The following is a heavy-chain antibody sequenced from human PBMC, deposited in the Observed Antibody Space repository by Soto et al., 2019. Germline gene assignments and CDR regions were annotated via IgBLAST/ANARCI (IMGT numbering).Heavy chain of an antibody. CDR1: GYSFTTYG. V-gene: IGHV1-18*01. D-gene: IGHD3-10*01. Sequence: QVQLVQSGAEVKKSGASVKVSCKASGYSFTTYGISWVRQAPGQGREWVGWIATYNGKTDYAQNLQGRVTVTTDISTNTVYMELRSLRSDDTAVYYCARVGGSYYLYFDLWGRGTLVTVSS. CDR2: IATYNGKT. CDR3: ARVGGSYYLYFDL. J-gene: IGHJ2*01.